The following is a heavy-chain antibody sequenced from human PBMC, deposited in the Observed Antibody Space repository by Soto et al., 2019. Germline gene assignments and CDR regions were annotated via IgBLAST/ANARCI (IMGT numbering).Heavy chain of an antibody. J-gene: IGHJ3*02. CDR1: GYTFTSYD. CDR3: ARARRRCSSTSCYAFDI. Sequence: ASVKVSCKASGYTFTSYDINWVRQATGQGLEWMGWMNPNSGNTGYAQKFQGRVTMTRNTSISTAYMELSSLRSEDTAVYYCARARRRCSSTSCYAFDIWGQGTMVTVSS. CDR2: MNPNSGNT. V-gene: IGHV1-8*01. D-gene: IGHD2-2*01.